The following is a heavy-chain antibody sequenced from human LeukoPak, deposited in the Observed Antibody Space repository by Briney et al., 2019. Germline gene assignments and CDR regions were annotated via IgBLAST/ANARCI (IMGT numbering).Heavy chain of an antibody. Sequence: GGSLRLSCAASGFTFSSYEMNWVRQAPGKGLEWVSYISSSGSTIYYADSVKGRFTISRDNAKNSLYLQMNSLRAEDTAVYYCAKDGTVGDYVWGSSDYWGQGTLVTVSS. CDR3: AKDGTVGDYVWGSSDY. V-gene: IGHV3-48*03. CDR1: GFTFSSYE. D-gene: IGHD3-16*01. J-gene: IGHJ4*02. CDR2: ISSSGSTI.